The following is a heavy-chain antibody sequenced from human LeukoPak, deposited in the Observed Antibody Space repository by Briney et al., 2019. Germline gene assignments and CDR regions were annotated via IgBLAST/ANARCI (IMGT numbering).Heavy chain of an antibody. Sequence: SQTLSLTCTVSGGSISSGGYYWSWIRQPPGKGLEWIGYIYHSGSTYYNPSLKSRVTISVDTSKNQFSLKLSSVTVADTGVYYCARDTQIFSAIKKFHYYGMDVWGQGTTVTVSS. J-gene: IGHJ6*02. CDR1: GGSISSGGYY. CDR3: ARDTQIFSAIKKFHYYGMDV. V-gene: IGHV4-30-2*01. CDR2: IYHSGST.